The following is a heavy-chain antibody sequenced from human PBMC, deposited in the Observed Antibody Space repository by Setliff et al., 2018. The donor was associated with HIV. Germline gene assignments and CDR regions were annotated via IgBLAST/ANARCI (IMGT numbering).Heavy chain of an antibody. V-gene: IGHV4-34*01. D-gene: IGHD6-13*01. CDR3: ARVFRPSSSWYYNYLDP. J-gene: IGHJ5*02. Sequence: SETLSLTCAVYGRSFSGYYWTWIRQPPGKGLEWIWEINHSGSTNYNPSLKSRVTISVDTSKNQFSLNLNSVTAADTAVYHCARVFRPSSSWYYNYLDPWGQGTLVTVSS. CDR1: GRSFSGYY. CDR2: INHSGST.